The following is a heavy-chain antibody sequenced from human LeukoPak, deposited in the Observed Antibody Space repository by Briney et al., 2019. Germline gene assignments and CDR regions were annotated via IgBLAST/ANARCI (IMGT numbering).Heavy chain of an antibody. J-gene: IGHJ5*02. CDR2: INHSGST. CDR1: GGSFSGYY. D-gene: IGHD3-9*01. Sequence: SETLSLTCAVYGGSFSGYYWSWIRQPPGKGLEWIGEINHSGSTNYNPSLKSRVTISVDTSKNQFSLKLSSVTAADTAVYYCARSDALTGYYRWFDPWGQGTLVTVSS. CDR3: ARSDALTGYYRWFDP. V-gene: IGHV4-34*01.